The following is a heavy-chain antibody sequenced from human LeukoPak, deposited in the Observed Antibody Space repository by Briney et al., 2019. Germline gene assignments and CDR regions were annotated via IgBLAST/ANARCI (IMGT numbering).Heavy chain of an antibody. CDR1: GFTFSHYY. Sequence: PGGSLRLSCAASGFTFSHYYMSWVRQAPGKGLEWVANINQDGSEQFYLDSVKGRFTISRDNAKNALYLQMHSLRVEDTAVYYCARESIVVVPTTMDDASDIWGQGTMVTVSS. CDR3: ARESIVVVPTTMDDASDI. D-gene: IGHD2-2*01. V-gene: IGHV3-7*01. J-gene: IGHJ3*02. CDR2: INQDGSEQ.